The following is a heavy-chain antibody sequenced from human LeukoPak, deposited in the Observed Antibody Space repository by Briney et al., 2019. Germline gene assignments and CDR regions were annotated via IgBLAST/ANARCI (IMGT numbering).Heavy chain of an antibody. D-gene: IGHD2-2*01. V-gene: IGHV4-34*01. CDR1: GGSFSGYY. Sequence: PETLSLTCAVYGGSFSGYYWSWIRQPPGKGLEWIGEINHSGSTNYNPSLKSRVTISVDTSKNQFSLKLSSVTAANTAVYYCARIGRCSSTSCYVWGGYYYYYYMDVWGKGTTVTVSS. CDR3: ARIGRCSSTSCYVWGGYYYYYYMDV. J-gene: IGHJ6*03. CDR2: INHSGST.